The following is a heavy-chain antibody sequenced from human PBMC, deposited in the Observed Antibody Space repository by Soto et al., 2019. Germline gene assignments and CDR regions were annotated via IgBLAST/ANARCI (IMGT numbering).Heavy chain of an antibody. CDR1: GGSISSGGYY. V-gene: IGHV4-31*03. CDR3: ARDLPYGDYAGGWFDP. Sequence: SETLSLTCTVSGGSISSGGYYWSWIRQHPGKGLEWIGYIYYSGSTYYNPSLKSRVTISVDTSKNQFSLKLSSVTAADTAVYCCARDLPYGDYAGGWFDPWGQGTLVTVSS. CDR2: IYYSGST. J-gene: IGHJ5*02. D-gene: IGHD4-17*01.